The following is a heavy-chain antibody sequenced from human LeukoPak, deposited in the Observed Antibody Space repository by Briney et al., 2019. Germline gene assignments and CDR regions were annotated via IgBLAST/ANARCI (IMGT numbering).Heavy chain of an antibody. J-gene: IGHJ4*02. CDR2: IYSGGST. CDR1: GFTVSSNY. V-gene: IGHV3-53*01. Sequence: GGSLRLSCTASGFTVSSNYMSWVRQAPGKGLEWVSVIYSGGSTYYADSVKGRFTISRDNSKNTLYLQMNSLRAEDTAVYYCARAGDGYSYKIDYWGQGTLVTVSS. D-gene: IGHD5-18*01. CDR3: ARAGDGYSYKIDY.